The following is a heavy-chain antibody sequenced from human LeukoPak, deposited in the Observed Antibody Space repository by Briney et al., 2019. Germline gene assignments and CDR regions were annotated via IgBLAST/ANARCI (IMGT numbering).Heavy chain of an antibody. CDR3: ASLYGSGSYSNYYYYYGMDV. Sequence: PGGSLRLSCAASGFTFSSYWMHWVRQAPGKGLVWVPRINSDGSSTSYADSVKGRFTISRDNAKNTLYLQMNSLRAEDTAVYYCASLYGSGSYSNYYYYYGMDVWGKGTTVTVSS. V-gene: IGHV3-74*01. D-gene: IGHD3-10*01. CDR1: GFTFSSYW. J-gene: IGHJ6*04. CDR2: INSDGSST.